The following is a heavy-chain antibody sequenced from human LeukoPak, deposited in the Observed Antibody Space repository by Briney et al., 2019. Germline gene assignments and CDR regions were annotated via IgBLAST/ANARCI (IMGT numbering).Heavy chain of an antibody. CDR2: INPDESEK. Sequence: GGSLRLSCAVSGLSFSTSWMDRVRQAPGKGLEWVASINPDESEKYSAGSMKGRFTISRDNAKNSLFLQMENLRVEDTAFYYCVRDLHYSRLDYWGQGMLVAVSS. D-gene: IGHD4-11*01. V-gene: IGHV3-7*01. CDR3: VRDLHYSRLDY. CDR1: GLSFSTSW. J-gene: IGHJ4*02.